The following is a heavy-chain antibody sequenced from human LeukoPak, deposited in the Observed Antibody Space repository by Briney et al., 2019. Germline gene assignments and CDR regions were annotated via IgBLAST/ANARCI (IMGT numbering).Heavy chain of an antibody. D-gene: IGHD6-6*01. Sequence: SETLSLTCTVSGDSISSGSYYWSWIRQPAGKGLEWIGRIYTSGSTNYNPSLKSRVTISVDTSKNQFSLKLSSVTAADTAVYYCARFDPEYSSSSKPQYFQHWGQGTLVTVSS. CDR2: IYTSGST. V-gene: IGHV4-61*02. CDR1: GDSISSGSYY. CDR3: ARFDPEYSSSSKPQYFQH. J-gene: IGHJ1*01.